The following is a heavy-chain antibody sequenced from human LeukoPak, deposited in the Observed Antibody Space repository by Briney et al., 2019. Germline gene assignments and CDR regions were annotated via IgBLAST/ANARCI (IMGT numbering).Heavy chain of an antibody. D-gene: IGHD5-18*01. J-gene: IGHJ4*02. Sequence: GESLKISCQCSGFDFTAYGIAWVRQMPGKGLEWMGNIYPGGSNGRYSPSFQGQVTMSADKSITTVYLQWSSLKASDNAMYYCARHFHSAWFGFWGQGSLVTVSS. CDR1: GFDFTAYG. CDR3: ARHFHSAWFGF. CDR2: IYPGGSNG. V-gene: IGHV5-51*01.